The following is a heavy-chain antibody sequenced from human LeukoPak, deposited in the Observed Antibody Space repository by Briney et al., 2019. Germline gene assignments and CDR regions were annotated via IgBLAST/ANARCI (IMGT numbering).Heavy chain of an antibody. J-gene: IGHJ4*02. CDR2: INRHGDRT. D-gene: IGHD3-22*01. CDR1: GFTFEDHG. Sequence: GESLRLSCGASGFTFEDHGMTWVRQVPDKGLEWVSNINRHGDRTNYAESVKGRFTISRDNAKNFLYLHMDSLTTEDTAVFYCGRKKSSSMILDYWGQGVLVIVSS. V-gene: IGHV3-20*04. CDR3: GRKKSSSMILDY.